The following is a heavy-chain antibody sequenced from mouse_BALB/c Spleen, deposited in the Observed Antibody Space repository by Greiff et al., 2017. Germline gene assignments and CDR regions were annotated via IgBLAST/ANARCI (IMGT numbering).Heavy chain of an antibody. J-gene: IGHJ2*01. CDR3: ARGLDYGSRRYYFDY. CDR1: GFSLTSYG. D-gene: IGHD1-1*01. Sequence: VMLVESGPGLVAPSQSLSITCTVSGFSLTSYGVHWVRQPPGKGLEWLGVIWAGGSTNYNSALMSRLSISKDNSKSQVFLKMNSLQTDDTAMYYCARGLDYGSRRYYFDYWGQGTTLTVSS. CDR2: IWAGGST. V-gene: IGHV2-9*02.